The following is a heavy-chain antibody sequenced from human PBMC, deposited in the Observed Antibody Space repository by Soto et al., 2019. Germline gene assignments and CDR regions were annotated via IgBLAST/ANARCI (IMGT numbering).Heavy chain of an antibody. D-gene: IGHD6-19*01. J-gene: IGHJ4*02. CDR1: GGSISSNSYY. CDR3: ASLRSGIAVH. Sequence: QLQLQESGPGLVKPSETLSLTCTVSGGSISSNSYYWGWIRQPPGKGLEWIGSMYYSGSTYYNSSLKSRITISVDTSTNQFSLKLTSVTAADTAVYYCASLRSGIAVHWGQGTLVTVSS. CDR2: MYYSGST. V-gene: IGHV4-39*01.